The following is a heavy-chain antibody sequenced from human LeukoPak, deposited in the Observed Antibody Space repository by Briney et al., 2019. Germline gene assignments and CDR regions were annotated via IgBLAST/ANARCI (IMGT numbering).Heavy chain of an antibody. V-gene: IGHV3-48*03. Sequence: GSLRLSCAASGFTFSSYEMNWVRQAPGKGLEWVSYISKSGITIYYADSVKGRFTISRDNAKNSLYLQMNSLRAEDTAVYYCARVVWFDPWGQGTLVTVSS. CDR1: GFTFSSYE. CDR2: ISKSGITI. J-gene: IGHJ5*02. CDR3: ARVVWFDP.